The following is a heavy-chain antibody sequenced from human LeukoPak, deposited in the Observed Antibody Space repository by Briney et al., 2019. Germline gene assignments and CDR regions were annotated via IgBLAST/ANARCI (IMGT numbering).Heavy chain of an antibody. V-gene: IGHV3-30*04. Sequence: GGSLRLSCAASGFTFSSYAMHWVRQAPGKGLEWVAVISYDGSNKYYADSVKGRFTISRDNSKNTLYLQMNSLRAEDTAVYYCARDGRQRNIFTIFVRPADPRRNYMDVWGKGTTVTVSS. CDR3: ARDGRQRNIFTIFVRPADPRRNYMDV. CDR1: GFTFSSYA. J-gene: IGHJ6*03. D-gene: IGHD3-3*01. CDR2: ISYDGSNK.